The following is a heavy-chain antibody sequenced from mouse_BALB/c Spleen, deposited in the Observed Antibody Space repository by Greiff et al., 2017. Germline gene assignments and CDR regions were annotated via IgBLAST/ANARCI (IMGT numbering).Heavy chain of an antibody. CDR1: GYTFTDYW. J-gene: IGHJ1*01. CDR3: ARNYYGYWYFDV. V-gene: IGHV1-69*01. CDR2: IDTSDSYT. D-gene: IGHD1-1*01. Sequence: QVQLKQPGAELVMPGASVKMSCKASGYTFTDYWMHWVKQRPGQGLEWIGAIDTSDSYTSYNQKFKGKATLTVDESSSTAYMQLSSLTSEDSAVYYCARNYYGYWYFDVWGAGTTVTVSS.